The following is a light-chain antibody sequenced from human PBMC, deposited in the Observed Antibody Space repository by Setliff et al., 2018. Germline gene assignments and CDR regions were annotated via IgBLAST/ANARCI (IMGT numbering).Light chain of an antibody. CDR3: CSYVAGDTPWG. CDR2: EVN. Sequence: QSVLTQPASVSGSPGQSITISCAGTSSDVGSYHLVSWYQQHPGKAPKLMIYEVNNRPSGVSNRFSGSKSGNTASLTISGLQAEDEADYYCCSYVAGDTPWGFGTGTKVTVL. CDR1: SSDVGSYHL. V-gene: IGLV2-23*02. J-gene: IGLJ1*01.